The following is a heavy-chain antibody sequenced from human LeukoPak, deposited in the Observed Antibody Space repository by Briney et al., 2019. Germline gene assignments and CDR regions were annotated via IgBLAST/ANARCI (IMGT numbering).Heavy chain of an antibody. J-gene: IGHJ6*03. CDR1: GGSFSGYY. V-gene: IGHV4-34*01. D-gene: IGHD3-10*01. CDR2: INHSGST. Sequence: SETLSLTCAVYGGSFSGYYWSWIRQPPGKGLEWIGEINHSGSTNYNPSLESRVTTSVDTSKNQFSLKVSSVTAADTAVYYCARSPYYYGSGSSYYYMDVWGKGTTVTVSS. CDR3: ARSPYYYGSGSSYYYMDV.